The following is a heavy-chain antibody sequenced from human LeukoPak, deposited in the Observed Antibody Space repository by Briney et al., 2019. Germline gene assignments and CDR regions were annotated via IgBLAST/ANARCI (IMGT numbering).Heavy chain of an antibody. D-gene: IGHD3-3*01. Sequence: GWSLRLSCAASGFTFRNYAMKWVRQGPGEGPQRGSVVSPSGNSTFYADALKGPFTISRDNSKNSLYLQRNSLRAEDMAIYYCAKGPRVFGVVLGLDWYFDLWGRGTLVTVSS. J-gene: IGHJ2*01. CDR1: GFTFRNYA. CDR3: AKGPRVFGVVLGLDWYFDL. V-gene: IGHV3-23*01. CDR2: VSPSGNST.